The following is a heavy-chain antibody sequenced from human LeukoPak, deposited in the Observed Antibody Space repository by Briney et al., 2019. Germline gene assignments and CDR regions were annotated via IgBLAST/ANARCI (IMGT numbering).Heavy chain of an antibody. CDR1: GFPFNAYN. Sequence: GGSLRLSCTAPGFPFNAYNIHWIRQSPGRGLEWVSFIRNDETEIHYADFAKGRFTISRDRSKNSVYLQMNSLRPDDTALYYCAKDGGRYRFDFWSQGTMVTVSS. J-gene: IGHJ4*02. CDR2: IRNDETEI. D-gene: IGHD3-16*02. CDR3: AKDGGRYRFDF. V-gene: IGHV3-30*02.